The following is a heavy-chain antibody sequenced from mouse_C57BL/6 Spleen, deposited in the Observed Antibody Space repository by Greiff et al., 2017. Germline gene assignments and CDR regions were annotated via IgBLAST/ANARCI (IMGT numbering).Heavy chain of an antibody. CDR3: VRQLTGYYFDY. D-gene: IGHD4-1*01. V-gene: IGHV10-1*01. CDR2: IRSKSNNYAT. Sequence: EVKLVESGGGLVQPTGSLKLSCAASGFSFNTYAMNWVRQAPGKGLEWVARIRSKSNNYATYYADSVKDRFTISRDDSESMLYLQMNNLKTEDTAMYYCVRQLTGYYFDYWGQGTTLTVSS. J-gene: IGHJ2*01. CDR1: GFSFNTYA.